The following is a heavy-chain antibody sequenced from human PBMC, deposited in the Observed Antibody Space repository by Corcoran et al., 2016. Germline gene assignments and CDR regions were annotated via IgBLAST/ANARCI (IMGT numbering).Heavy chain of an antibody. V-gene: IGHV3-33*01. J-gene: IGHJ6*02. D-gene: IGHD4-17*01. CDR3: AREEDRTVPKSSYYYYYGMDV. CDR1: GFTFSSYG. CDR2: IWYDGSNK. Sequence: QVQLVESGGGVVQPGRSLRLSCAASGFTFSSYGMHWVRQAPGKGLEWVAVIWYDGSNKYYADSVKGRFTISRDNSKNTLYLQMNSLRAEDTAVYYCAREEDRTVPKSSYYYYYGMDVWGQGTTVTVSS.